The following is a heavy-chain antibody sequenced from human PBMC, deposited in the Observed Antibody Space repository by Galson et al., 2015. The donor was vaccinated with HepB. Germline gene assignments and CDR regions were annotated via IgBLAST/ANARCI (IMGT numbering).Heavy chain of an antibody. J-gene: IGHJ4*02. CDR3: AKFSSPWSGYPYYFDY. Sequence: SLRLSCAASGFTFSGYAMHWVRQAPGKGLEWVALMSYDGSNKYYADSVRGRFTISRDISKNTLYLQMNSLRAEDTAVYYCAKFSSPWSGYPYYFDYWGQGTLVTVSS. CDR2: MSYDGSNK. V-gene: IGHV3-30*18. CDR1: GFTFSGYA. D-gene: IGHD3-3*01.